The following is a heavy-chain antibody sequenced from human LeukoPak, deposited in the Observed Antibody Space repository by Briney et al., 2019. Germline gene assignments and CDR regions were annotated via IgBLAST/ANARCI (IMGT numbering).Heavy chain of an antibody. V-gene: IGHV4-39*01. CDR3: ARHVRRYYYDSSGYPYHFDY. Sequence: SSETLSLTCTVSGGSISSSSYYWGWIRQPPGKGLEWIGSIYYSGSTYYNPSLKSRVTISVDTSKNQFSLKLSSVTAADTAVYYCARHVRRYYYDSSGYPYHFDYWGQGTLVTVSS. D-gene: IGHD3-22*01. J-gene: IGHJ4*02. CDR1: GGSISSSSYY. CDR2: IYYSGST.